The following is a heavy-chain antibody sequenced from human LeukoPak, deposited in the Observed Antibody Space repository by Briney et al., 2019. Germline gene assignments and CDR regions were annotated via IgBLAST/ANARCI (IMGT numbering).Heavy chain of an antibody. CDR3: ARDLEWDTAMVNPTGY. V-gene: IGHV3-48*01. J-gene: IGHJ4*02. Sequence: GGSLRLSCAASGFTFSSYSMNWVRQAPGKGLEWVSYISSSSSTIYYADSVKGRFTISRDNAKNSLYLQMNGLRAEDTAVYYCARDLEWDTAMVNPTGYWGQGTLVTVSS. CDR2: ISSSSSTI. CDR1: GFTFSSYS. D-gene: IGHD5-18*01.